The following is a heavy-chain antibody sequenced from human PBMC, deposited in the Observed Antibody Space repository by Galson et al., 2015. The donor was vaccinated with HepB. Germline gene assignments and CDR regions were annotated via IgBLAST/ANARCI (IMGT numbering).Heavy chain of an antibody. D-gene: IGHD3-16*02. CDR3: AGGGLVRGALGWIDP. Sequence: CAISGDSVSSYSAGWNWIRQSPSRGLEWLGRTYYRSKWYIDYAVSVNGRIGITPDKSRNQFSLQLSSVPPEDTAIYYCAGGGLVRGALGWIDPWGPGILVTVSS. CDR2: TYYRSKWYI. CDR1: GDSVSSYSAG. J-gene: IGHJ5*02. V-gene: IGHV6-1*01.